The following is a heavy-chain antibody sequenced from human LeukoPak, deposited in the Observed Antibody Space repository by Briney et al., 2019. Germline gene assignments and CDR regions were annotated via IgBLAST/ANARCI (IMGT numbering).Heavy chain of an antibody. CDR1: GVSISSYY. Sequence: PSETLSLTCTVSGVSISSYYWSWIRQPPQKGLEWIGCMSYSGNTNYNPSLKSRVTISIDTSKNHFSLKLSSVTAADTAVYYCARGPPYIGGYFDLWGQGTLVTVSS. V-gene: IGHV4-59*01. D-gene: IGHD5-12*01. CDR3: ARGPPYIGGYFDL. J-gene: IGHJ4*02. CDR2: MSYSGNT.